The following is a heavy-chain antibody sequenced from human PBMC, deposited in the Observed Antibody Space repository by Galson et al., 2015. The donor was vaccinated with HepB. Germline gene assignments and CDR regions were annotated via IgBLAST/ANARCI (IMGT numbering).Heavy chain of an antibody. Sequence: SVKVSCKASGYTFTPRYLHWVRQAPGQGPEWMGWVSPTSGATDYAQKFQVRVTLTRDTSINTAYMELSSLTSDDTALYYCARDGIFSRDYDCFDIWGQGTMITVSS. J-gene: IGHJ3*02. CDR3: ARDGIFSRDYDCFDI. CDR1: GYTFTPRY. V-gene: IGHV1-2*02. CDR2: VSPTSGAT. D-gene: IGHD3-22*01.